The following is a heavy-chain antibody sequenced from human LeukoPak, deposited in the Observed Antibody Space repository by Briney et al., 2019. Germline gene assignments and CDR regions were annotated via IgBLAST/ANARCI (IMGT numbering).Heavy chain of an antibody. Sequence: GGSLRLSCAASGFTFANYAMSWVRQGPGKGLEWVSTISGSGGSTYYADSVKGRFTISRDNSKNTLFLQMNSLRADDTAVYFRAKDQKSIAATGYDYWGQGTLVTVSS. V-gene: IGHV3-23*01. J-gene: IGHJ4*02. D-gene: IGHD6-13*01. CDR3: AKDQKSIAATGYDY. CDR1: GFTFANYA. CDR2: ISGSGGST.